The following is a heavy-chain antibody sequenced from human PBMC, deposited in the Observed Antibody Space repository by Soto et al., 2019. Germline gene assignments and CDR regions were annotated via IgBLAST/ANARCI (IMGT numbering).Heavy chain of an antibody. CDR2: MSPSTGNT. CDR3: ARYFDPLDV. D-gene: IGHD3-9*01. V-gene: IGHV1-8*01. Sequence: VKLVQSGAEVKKPGASVKLSCKASGYTFTFYDINWVRQAPGRGLEWMGWMSPSTGNTGYAQRFQGRVTMTSDTSISTAYMEVTRLRPDDTAVYYCARYFDPLDVWGQGTTVTVSS. J-gene: IGHJ6*02. CDR1: GYTFTFYD.